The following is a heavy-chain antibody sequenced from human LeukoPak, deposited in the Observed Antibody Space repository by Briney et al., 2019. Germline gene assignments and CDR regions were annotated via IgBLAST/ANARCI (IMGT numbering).Heavy chain of an antibody. V-gene: IGHV4-39*07. CDR1: GGSISNSNYY. CDR2: LSYSGRT. CDR3: ARAQYSDSSGYYLGAFDM. Sequence: SETLSLTCTVSGGSISNSNYYWGWIRQPPGKGLEWIGSLSYSGRTYYTPSLKSRVTISLDTSKNHFSLKVNSMTAADTAVYYCARAQYSDSSGYYLGAFDMWGQGTMVPVSS. D-gene: IGHD3-22*01. J-gene: IGHJ3*02.